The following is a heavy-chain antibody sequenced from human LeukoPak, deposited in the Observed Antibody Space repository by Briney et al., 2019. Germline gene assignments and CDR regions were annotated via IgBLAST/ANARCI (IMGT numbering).Heavy chain of an antibody. CDR1: GFTFTNYA. Sequence: GGSLRLSCAASGFTFTNYAMTWVRQAPGKGLEWVSGISEGVGNTYYADSVKGRFTISRDHSKNTLYLQMNSLRAEDTALYYCAKREKGTTGRFFDYWGQGTLVTVSS. CDR2: ISEGVGNT. CDR3: AKREKGTTGRFFDY. J-gene: IGHJ4*02. D-gene: IGHD4-17*01. V-gene: IGHV3-23*01.